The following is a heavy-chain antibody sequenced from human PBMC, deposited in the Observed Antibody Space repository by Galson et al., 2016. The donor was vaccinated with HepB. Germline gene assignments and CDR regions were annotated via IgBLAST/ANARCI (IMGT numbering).Heavy chain of an antibody. D-gene: IGHD1-14*01. CDR3: VPDPVSHWFDP. CDR1: GGTFSNYP. CDR2: VIPMFGAA. Sequence: SVKVSCKASGGTFSNYPISWVRQAPGQGLEWMGGVIPMFGAANYAQKFQGRVTITADESTSTAYMELSSLRSEDTAVYYCVPDPVSHWFDPWGQGTLVTVSS. V-gene: IGHV1-69*13. J-gene: IGHJ5*02.